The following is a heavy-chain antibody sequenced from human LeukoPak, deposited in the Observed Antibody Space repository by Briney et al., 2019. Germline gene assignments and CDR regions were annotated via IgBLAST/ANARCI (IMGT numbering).Heavy chain of an antibody. Sequence: GGPLEISCQRPGSPFTSYWIGWARQLPGKGLEWMRIIYPGDSDTRYSPSFQGQVTISADKSISTAYLQWSSLKASDTAMYYCARHLVRGVIIRSAFDIWGQGTMVTVSS. D-gene: IGHD3-10*01. V-gene: IGHV5-51*01. J-gene: IGHJ3*02. CDR3: ARHLVRGVIIRSAFDI. CDR2: IYPGDSDT. CDR1: GSPFTSYW.